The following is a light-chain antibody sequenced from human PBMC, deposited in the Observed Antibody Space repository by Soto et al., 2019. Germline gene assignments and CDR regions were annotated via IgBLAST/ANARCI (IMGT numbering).Light chain of an antibody. CDR3: KQSNNWHRT. J-gene: IGKJ1*01. Sequence: EIVMTQSPETLSVAPGEIATLFCRASQSVSSNLAWYQQKPGQAPRLLIYGAYTRATGIPARFSGSGSGTEFTLTIRSMQSEEFAVYYCKQSNNWHRTLGQWPKLEIK. CDR1: QSVSSN. CDR2: GAY. V-gene: IGKV3-15*01.